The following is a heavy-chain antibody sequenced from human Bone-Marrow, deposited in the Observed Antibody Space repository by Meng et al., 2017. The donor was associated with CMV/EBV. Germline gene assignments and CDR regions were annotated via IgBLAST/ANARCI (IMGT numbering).Heavy chain of an antibody. CDR3: AKDIMDTANDAFDI. CDR1: GFTFDDYA. D-gene: IGHD5-18*01. CDR2: ISWNSGSI. V-gene: IGHV3-9*01. Sequence: SLKISCAASGFTFDDYAMHWVRQAPGKGLEWVSGISWNSGSIGYADSVKGRFTTSRDNAKNSLYLQMNSLRAEDTALYYCAKDIMDTANDAFDIWGQGTMVTVSS. J-gene: IGHJ3*02.